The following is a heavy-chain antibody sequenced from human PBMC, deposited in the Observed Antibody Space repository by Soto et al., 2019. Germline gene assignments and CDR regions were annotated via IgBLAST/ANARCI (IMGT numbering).Heavy chain of an antibody. Sequence: QVQLVQSGAEVKKPGSSVKVSCKASGGTFSSYAISWVRQAPGQGLEWMGGIIPIFGTANYAQKFQGRVTITADESTSTAYMELSSLRSEDTAVYYCARRIHCSSTSCYTNHYYDYGMDVWGQGTTVTVSS. CDR1: GGTFSSYA. V-gene: IGHV1-69*01. CDR3: ARRIHCSSTSCYTNHYYDYGMDV. D-gene: IGHD2-2*02. CDR2: IIPIFGTA. J-gene: IGHJ6*02.